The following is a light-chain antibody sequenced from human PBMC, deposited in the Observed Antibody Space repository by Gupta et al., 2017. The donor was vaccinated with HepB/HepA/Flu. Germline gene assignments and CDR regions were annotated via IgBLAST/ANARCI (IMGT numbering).Light chain of an antibody. V-gene: IGKV1-5*03. CDR2: KAS. Sequence: DIQMTQSPSTLSASVGDRVTITCRASQSISNWLAWYQQKPGKAPNLLIYKASKLESGVPSRFSGSGSGTEFTLTISSLQPDDFATYYCQEDSGSSWTFGQGTKVEIK. CDR3: QEDSGSSWT. CDR1: QSISNW. J-gene: IGKJ1*01.